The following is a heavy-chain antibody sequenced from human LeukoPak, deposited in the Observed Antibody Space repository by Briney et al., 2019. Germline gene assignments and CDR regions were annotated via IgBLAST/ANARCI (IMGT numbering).Heavy chain of an antibody. Sequence: SCKVSGYTLTELSMHWVRQAPGKGLEWVAFIQYDGSNKYGDSMKGRFTISRDNSKNTLYLQMSSLRSEDTAVYYCAKAADDFDIWGQGTMVTVSS. CDR2: IQYDGSNK. CDR1: GYTLTELS. J-gene: IGHJ3*02. CDR3: AKAADDFDI. V-gene: IGHV3-30*02.